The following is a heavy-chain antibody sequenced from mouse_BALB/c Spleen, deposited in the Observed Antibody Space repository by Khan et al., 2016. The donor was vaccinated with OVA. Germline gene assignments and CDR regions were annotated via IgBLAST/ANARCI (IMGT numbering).Heavy chain of an antibody. CDR2: IWSDGST. CDR1: GFSLTSYG. J-gene: IGHJ4*01. CDR3: ARWFDGYSSLYAMVY. D-gene: IGHD2-3*01. V-gene: IGHV2-6*02. Sequence: QVQLKESGPGLVAPSQSLSITCTVSGFSLTSYGIHWVRQPPGKGLEWLVVIWSDGSTNYNSALKSRLSIRKDKSKSQVFLKMNSLQTDDTAIYYCARWFDGYSSLYAMVYWGQGTSVTVSS.